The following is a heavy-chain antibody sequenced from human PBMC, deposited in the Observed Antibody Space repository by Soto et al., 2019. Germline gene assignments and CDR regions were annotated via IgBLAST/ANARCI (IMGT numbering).Heavy chain of an antibody. Sequence: SVKVSCKASGGTFSIYAIIWVRQAPGQGLEWMGGIIPIFGTANYAQKFQGRVTITADESTSTAYMELSSLRSEDTAVYYCARDLGDIVLVPAAMGDYYYGMDVWGQGTTVTVSS. CDR1: GGTFSIYA. V-gene: IGHV1-69*13. CDR2: IIPIFGTA. CDR3: ARDLGDIVLVPAAMGDYYYGMDV. D-gene: IGHD2-2*01. J-gene: IGHJ6*02.